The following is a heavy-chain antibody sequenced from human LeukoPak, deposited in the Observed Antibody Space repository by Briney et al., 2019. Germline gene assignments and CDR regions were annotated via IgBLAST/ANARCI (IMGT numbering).Heavy chain of an antibody. V-gene: IGHV4-59*08. CDR3: ARRPGGFSLDAFDI. CDR1: GGSISSYY. D-gene: IGHD3-10*01. CDR2: IYYSGST. Sequence: SETLSLTCTVSGGSISSYYWSWIRQPPGKGLEWIGYIYYSGSTNYNPSLKSRVTISVDTSKNQFSLKLSSATAADTAVYYCARRPGGFSLDAFDIWGQGTMVTVSS. J-gene: IGHJ3*02.